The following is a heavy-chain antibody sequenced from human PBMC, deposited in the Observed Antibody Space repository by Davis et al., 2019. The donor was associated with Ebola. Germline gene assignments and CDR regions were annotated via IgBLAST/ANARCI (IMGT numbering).Heavy chain of an antibody. CDR2: ISTNGENT. J-gene: IGHJ4*02. D-gene: IGHD2-15*01. CDR1: GFTFSSYS. Sequence: SLKLSCSAPGFTFSSYSMHWVRQAPGKGLESVSRISTNGENTYYAESVKGRFTISRDNSKDTLYLQMRSLRPEDTAVYYCVKDRFTVVVVHGGFDYWGQGTLVTVSS. V-gene: IGHV3-64D*06. CDR3: VKDRFTVVVVHGGFDY.